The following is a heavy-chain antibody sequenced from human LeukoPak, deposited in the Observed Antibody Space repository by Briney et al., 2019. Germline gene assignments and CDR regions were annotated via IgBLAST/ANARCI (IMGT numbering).Heavy chain of an antibody. J-gene: IGHJ5*02. CDR1: GFTFSAYA. V-gene: IGHV3-23*01. Sequence: GGSLRLSCAASGFTFSAYAISWVRQAPGKGLEWVSAISGSGGITYYADSVKGRFTISRGNSKNTLYLQMNSLSAEDTAVYYCAKHDPRRVVITNWFDPWGQGTLVTVSS. CDR3: AKHDPRRVVITNWFDP. D-gene: IGHD3-22*01. CDR2: ISGSGGIT.